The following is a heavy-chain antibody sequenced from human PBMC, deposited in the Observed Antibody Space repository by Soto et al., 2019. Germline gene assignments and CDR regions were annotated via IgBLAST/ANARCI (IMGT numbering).Heavy chain of an antibody. CDR2: IYYSGST. Sequence: SETLSLTCTVSGGSISSGGYYWSWIRQHPGKGLEWIGYIYYSGSTYYNPSLKSRVTISVDTSKNQLSLKLSSVTAADTAVYYCARGDSSSWYSNNWFDPWGQGTLVTVSS. D-gene: IGHD6-13*01. CDR1: GGSISSGGYY. V-gene: IGHV4-31*03. CDR3: ARGDSSSWYSNNWFDP. J-gene: IGHJ5*02.